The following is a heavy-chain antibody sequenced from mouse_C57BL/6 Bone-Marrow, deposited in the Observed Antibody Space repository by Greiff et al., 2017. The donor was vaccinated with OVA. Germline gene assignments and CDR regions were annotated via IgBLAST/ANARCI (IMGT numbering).Heavy chain of an antibody. Sequence: EVMLVESGGDLVKPGGSLKLSCAASGFTFSSYGMSWVRQTPDKRLEWVATISRGDSYTYYPDSVKGRFTFSRDNAKNTLYLQMSSLKSEDTAMYYCARRSNWDYFDYWGQGTTLTVSS. J-gene: IGHJ2*01. CDR3: ARRSNWDYFDY. CDR1: GFTFSSYG. D-gene: IGHD4-1*01. V-gene: IGHV5-6*02. CDR2: ISRGDSYT.